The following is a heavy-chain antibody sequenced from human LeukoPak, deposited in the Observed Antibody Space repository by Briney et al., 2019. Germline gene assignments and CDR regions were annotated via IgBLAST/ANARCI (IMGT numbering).Heavy chain of an antibody. CDR1: GYTFTSYG. CDR3: AINLPYSSGWYYFDY. Sequence: ASVKVSCKASGYTFTSYGISWVRQAPGQGLEWAGWISAYNGNTNYAQKLQGRVTMTTDTSTSTAYMELRSLRSDDTAVYYCAINLPYSSGWYYFDYWGQGTLVTVSS. D-gene: IGHD6-19*01. CDR2: ISAYNGNT. J-gene: IGHJ4*02. V-gene: IGHV1-18*01.